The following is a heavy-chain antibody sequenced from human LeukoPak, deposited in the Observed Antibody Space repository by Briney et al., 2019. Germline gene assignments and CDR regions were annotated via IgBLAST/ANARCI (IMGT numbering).Heavy chain of an antibody. J-gene: IGHJ4*02. V-gene: IGHV5-51*01. CDR1: GYRLTSYW. CDR3: ARAERLIPNYYDSSGYYYALGY. CDR2: IYPGDSDT. Sequence: GESLKISCKGFGYRLTSYWIVWVRQMPGKGLEWMGIIYPGDSDTRYSPSFQGQVTISADRSISTAYLQWSSLKASDTAMYYCARAERLIPNYYDSSGYYYALGYWGQGTLVTVSS. D-gene: IGHD3-22*01.